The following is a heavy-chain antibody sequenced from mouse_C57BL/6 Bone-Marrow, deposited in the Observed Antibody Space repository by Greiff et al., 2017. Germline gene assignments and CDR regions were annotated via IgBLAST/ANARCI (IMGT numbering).Heavy chain of an antibody. CDR3: ARLRRGNFDY. CDR1: GFTFSDYG. V-gene: IGHV5-15*01. Sequence: EVKVVESGGGLVQPGGSLKLSCAASGFTFSDYGMAWVRQAPRKGPEWVAFISNLAYSIYYADTVTGRFTISRENAKNTLYLEMSSLRSEDTAMYYCARLRRGNFDYGGQGTTLTVSS. J-gene: IGHJ2*01. CDR2: ISNLAYSI.